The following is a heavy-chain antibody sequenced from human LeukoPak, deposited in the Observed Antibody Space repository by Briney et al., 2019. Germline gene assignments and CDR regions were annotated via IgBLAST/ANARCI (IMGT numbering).Heavy chain of an antibody. D-gene: IGHD3-9*01. Sequence: ASVKVSCKASGYTFIAYFIHWVRQAPGQGPEWMGWINPNSGATNYTQKFRGRVTLTSDTSVTTAYLELRSLRSDDTAMYYCARDRPYYNILTGYDGGPDYWGQGTLVSVSS. CDR3: ARDRPYYNILTGYDGGPDY. V-gene: IGHV1-2*02. J-gene: IGHJ4*02. CDR1: GYTFIAYF. CDR2: INPNSGAT.